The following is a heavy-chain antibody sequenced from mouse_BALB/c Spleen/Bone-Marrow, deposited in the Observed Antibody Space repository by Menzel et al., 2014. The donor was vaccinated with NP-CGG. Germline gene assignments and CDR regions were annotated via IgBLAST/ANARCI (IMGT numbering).Heavy chain of an antibody. J-gene: IGHJ4*01. CDR3: ARDEDYAMDY. Sequence: EVKLMESGGGLVQPGGSRKLSCAASGFTFSSFGMHWVRQAPEKGREWVAYISSGSSTIYYADAVKGRFTISRDNPKNTLFLQMTSLRSEDTAMYYCARDEDYAMDYWGQGTSVTVSS. V-gene: IGHV5-17*02. CDR1: GFTFSSFG. CDR2: ISSGSSTI.